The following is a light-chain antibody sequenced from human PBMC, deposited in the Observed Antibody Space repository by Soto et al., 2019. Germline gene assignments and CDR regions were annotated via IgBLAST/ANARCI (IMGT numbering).Light chain of an antibody. J-gene: IGKJ1*01. CDR3: QHSNNWPRT. CDR1: QSVSSN. CDR2: GAS. Sequence: DIVMTQSPSTLSVSPGERATLSCRASQSVSSNLAWYQQKPGQAPRLLIYGASTRATGIPARFSGSGSGTEFTLTISSLQSEDFAVYYCQHSNNWPRTFGQGTRWISN. V-gene: IGKV3-15*01.